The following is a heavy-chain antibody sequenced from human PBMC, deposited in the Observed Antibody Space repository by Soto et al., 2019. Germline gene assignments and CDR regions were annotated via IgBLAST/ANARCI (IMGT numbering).Heavy chain of an antibody. V-gene: IGHV1-2*04. Sequence: EASVKVSCKASGYTFTGYYMHWVRQAPGQGLEWMGWINPNSGGTNYAQKFQGWATMTRDTSISTAYMELSRLRSDDTAVYYCARDVYGMDVWGQGTTVTVSS. CDR1: GYTFTGYY. CDR3: ARDVYGMDV. J-gene: IGHJ6*02. CDR2: INPNSGGT.